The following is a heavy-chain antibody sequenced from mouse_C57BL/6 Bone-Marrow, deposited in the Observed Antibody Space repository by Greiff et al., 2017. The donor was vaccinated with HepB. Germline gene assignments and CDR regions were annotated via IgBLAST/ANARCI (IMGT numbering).Heavy chain of an antibody. CDR3: ARKGRLRRRRFAY. J-gene: IGHJ3*01. Sequence: EVILVESGGDLVKPGGSLKLSCAASGFTFSSYGMSWVRQTPDKRLEWVATISSGGSYTNYPDSVKGGYTISRDNAKNTPYLQLSSLKSEDTAMYNCARKGRLRRRRFAYWGQGTLVTVSA. V-gene: IGHV5-6*01. CDR2: ISSGGSYT. CDR1: GFTFSSYG. D-gene: IGHD2-4*01.